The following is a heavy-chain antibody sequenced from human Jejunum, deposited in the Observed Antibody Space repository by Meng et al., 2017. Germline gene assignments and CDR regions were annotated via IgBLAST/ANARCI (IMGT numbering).Heavy chain of an antibody. Sequence: DPAPGRLKPPPTLSPPFTVAAGLISRGFYYWNWIRQHPGKGLEWIGYISYSGSTYYNPSLKSRVTISLDTSKNQFSLNLSSVTAADTAVYYCARDRFSSGSSNWFDPWGQGTLVTVSS. D-gene: IGHD3-10*01. CDR2: ISYSGST. J-gene: IGHJ5*02. CDR1: AGLISRGFYY. CDR3: ARDRFSSGSSNWFDP. V-gene: IGHV4-31*03.